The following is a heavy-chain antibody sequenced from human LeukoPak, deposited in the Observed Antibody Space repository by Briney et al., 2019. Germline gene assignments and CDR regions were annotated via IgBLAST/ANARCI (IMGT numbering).Heavy chain of an antibody. CDR2: INHSGST. V-gene: IGHV4-34*01. CDR1: GGSFSGYY. D-gene: IGHD5-12*01. CDR3: AGELATISMPRRPYGMDV. J-gene: IGHJ6*02. Sequence: SETLSLTCAVYGGSFSGYYWSWIRQPPGKGLEWIGEINHSGSTNYNPSLKSRATISVDTSKNQFSLKLSSVTAADTAVYYCAGELATISMPRRPYGMDVWGQGTTVTVSS.